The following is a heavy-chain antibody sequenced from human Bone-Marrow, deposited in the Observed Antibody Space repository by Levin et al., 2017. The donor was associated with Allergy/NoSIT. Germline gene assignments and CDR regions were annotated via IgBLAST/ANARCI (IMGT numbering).Heavy chain of an antibody. CDR1: GFTFSGYA. CDR3: AKDRGGVRTSGVIIPYYFDN. D-gene: IGHD3-16*02. J-gene: IGHJ4*02. Sequence: GGSLRLSCAASGFTFSGYAMSWVRQAPGKGLEWVSAISGSGDNTYYSDSVKGRFTISRDNSRNTLYMHMNSLRADDAGVYFCAKDRGGVRTSGVIIPYYFDNWGQGTLLTVSS. V-gene: IGHV3-23*01. CDR2: ISGSGDNT.